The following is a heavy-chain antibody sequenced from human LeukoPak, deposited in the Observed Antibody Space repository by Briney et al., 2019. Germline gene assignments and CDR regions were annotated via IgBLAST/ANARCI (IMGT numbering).Heavy chain of an antibody. J-gene: IGHJ6*03. Sequence: SETLSLTCAVYGGSFSGYYWSWIRQLPGKGLEWIGEINHSGSTNYNPSLKSRVTISVDTSKNQFSLKLSSVTAADTAVYYCAVGRQHKTHCSSTSCYSRIGYYYYYMDVWGKGTTVTVSS. CDR1: GGSFSGYY. V-gene: IGHV4-34*01. CDR3: AVGRQHKTHCSSTSCYSRIGYYYYYMDV. CDR2: INHSGST. D-gene: IGHD2-2*02.